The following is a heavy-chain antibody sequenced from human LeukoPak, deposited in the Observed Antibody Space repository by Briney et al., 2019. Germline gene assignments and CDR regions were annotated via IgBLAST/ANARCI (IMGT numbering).Heavy chain of an antibody. V-gene: IGHV4-30-2*01. CDR3: ARGHYDSSGYYGY. CDR1: GGSISSGGYY. CDR2: INHSGST. J-gene: IGHJ4*02. Sequence: PSQTLSLTCTVSGGSISSGGYYWSWIRQPPGKGLEWIGEINHSGSTNYNPSLKSRVTISVDTSKNQFSLKLSSVTAADTAVYYCARGHYDSSGYYGYWGQGTLVTVSS. D-gene: IGHD3-22*01.